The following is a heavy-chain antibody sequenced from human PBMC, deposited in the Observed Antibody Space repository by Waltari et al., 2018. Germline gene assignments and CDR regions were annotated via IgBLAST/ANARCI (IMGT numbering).Heavy chain of an antibody. Sequence: QLQLQESGPGLVKASETLSLTCTVSGDSISSSSYYWGWVRQPPGKGLAWLGNRYYSGSTYYNPSLKSRVTISGDTSKSQFSLKLSSVTAADTSMYYCVRHARTTSGGKHFGHWGQGMLVTVSP. V-gene: IGHV4-39*01. CDR3: VRHARTTSGGKHFGH. CDR1: GDSISSSSYY. D-gene: IGHD2-15*01. CDR2: RYYSGST. J-gene: IGHJ4*02.